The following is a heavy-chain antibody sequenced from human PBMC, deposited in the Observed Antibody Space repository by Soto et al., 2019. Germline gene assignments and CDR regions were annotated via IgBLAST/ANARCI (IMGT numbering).Heavy chain of an antibody. CDR3: AGRGYDFWSGYYNLDY. CDR2: ISSSSSYI. CDR1: GFTFSSYS. Sequence: LRLSCAASGFTFSSYSMNWVRQAPGKGLEWVSSISSSSSYIYYADSVKGRFTISRDNAKNSLYLQMNSLRAEDTAVYYCAGRGYDFWSGYYNLDYWGQGTLVTVSS. D-gene: IGHD3-3*01. J-gene: IGHJ4*02. V-gene: IGHV3-21*01.